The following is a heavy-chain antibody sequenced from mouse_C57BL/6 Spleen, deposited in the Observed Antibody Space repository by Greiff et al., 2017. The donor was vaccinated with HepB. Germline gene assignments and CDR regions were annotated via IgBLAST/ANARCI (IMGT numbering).Heavy chain of an antibody. CDR2: ISSGGSYT. J-gene: IGHJ1*03. V-gene: IGHV5-6*01. CDR3: ARHTPTTVVATDWYFDV. D-gene: IGHD1-1*01. CDR1: GFTFSSYG. Sequence: EVKVVESGGDLVKPGGSLKLSCAASGFTFSSYGMSWVRQTPDKRLEWVATISSGGSYTYYPDSVKGRFTISRDNAKNTLYLQMSSLKSEDTAMYYCARHTPTTVVATDWYFDVWGTGTTVTVSS.